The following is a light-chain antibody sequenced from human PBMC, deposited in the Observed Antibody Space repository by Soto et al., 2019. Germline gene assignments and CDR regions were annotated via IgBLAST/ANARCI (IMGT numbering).Light chain of an antibody. CDR1: QSVGRS. CDR3: QQYDDWPLT. CDR2: DSS. Sequence: VMTQSPATLSVSPGEGATLSCWASQSVGRSLAWYQQKPGQAPRLLMFDSSTRATGIPAKFSGSGSGTEFTLTISSLPSEDFAIYYCQQYDDWPLTFGPGTKLDI. J-gene: IGKJ3*01. V-gene: IGKV3-15*01.